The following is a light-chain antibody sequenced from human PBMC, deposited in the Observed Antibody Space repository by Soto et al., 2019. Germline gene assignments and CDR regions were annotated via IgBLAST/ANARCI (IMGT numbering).Light chain of an antibody. V-gene: IGKV3-15*01. CDR1: QSVSSN. CDR2: GAS. J-gene: IGKJ2*01. CDR3: QQYNNWPPIT. Sequence: EIVMTQSPATLSVSPGERATLSCRASQSVSSNLAWYQQKPGQAPRLLIYGASTRATGIPARFSGSGSGTEFTLTISSMQAEDFAVYYCQQYNNWPPITFDQGTKLEIK.